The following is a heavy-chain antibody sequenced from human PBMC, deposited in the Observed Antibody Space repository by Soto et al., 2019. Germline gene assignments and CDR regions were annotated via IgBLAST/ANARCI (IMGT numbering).Heavy chain of an antibody. D-gene: IGHD1-1*01. CDR3: ARDLAWKRGKVGRYYYGMDV. V-gene: IGHV3-11*06. CDR2: ISTRSTYT. J-gene: IGHJ6*02. CDR1: GFIFSDYY. Sequence: QVLLVESGGGLVKAGGSLRLSCAASGFIFSDYYMSWVRQTPGKGLEWVSYISTRSTYTNYADSVKGRFTISRDNTKNSLYLQMDSLRVGDTAVYYCARDLAWKRGKVGRYYYGMDVWGQGTTVTVSS.